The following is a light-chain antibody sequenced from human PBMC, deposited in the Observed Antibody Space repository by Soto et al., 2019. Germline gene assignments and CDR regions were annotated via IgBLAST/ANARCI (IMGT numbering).Light chain of an antibody. CDR3: GAWDSSLSAYV. CDR1: SSNIENNY. CDR2: DNH. J-gene: IGLJ1*01. Sequence: QSVLTQPPSVSAAPGQKVTISCSGSSSNIENNYVSWYQQFPGTATKLFIYDNHKRPSGIPDRFSGSKSGTSATLGITGLQTGDEADYYCGAWDSSLSAYVFGTGTKVTVL. V-gene: IGLV1-51*01.